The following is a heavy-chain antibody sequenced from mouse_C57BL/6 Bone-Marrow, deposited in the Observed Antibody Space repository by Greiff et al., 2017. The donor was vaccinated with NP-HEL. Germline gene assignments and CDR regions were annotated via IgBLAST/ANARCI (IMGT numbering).Heavy chain of an antibody. V-gene: IGHV5-4*01. CDR3: ARDGVGAYYFDY. Sequence: EVQGVESGGGLVKPGGSLKLSCAASGFTFSSYAMSWVRQTPEKRLEWVATISDGGSYTYYPDNVKGRFTISRDNAKNNLYLQMSHLKSEDTAMYYCARDGVGAYYFDYWGQGTTLTVSS. CDR1: GFTFSSYA. D-gene: IGHD1-1*01. CDR2: ISDGGSYT. J-gene: IGHJ2*01.